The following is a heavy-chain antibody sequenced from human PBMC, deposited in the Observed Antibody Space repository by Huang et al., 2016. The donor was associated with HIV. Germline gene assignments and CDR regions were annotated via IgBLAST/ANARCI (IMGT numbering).Heavy chain of an antibody. CDR1: GFTFSSYG. J-gene: IGHJ1*01. D-gene: IGHD6-19*01. CDR3: ALKGDSSGWEYFRH. Sequence: QVQLVESGGGVVQPGRSLRLSCAASGFTFSSYGMHWVRQAPGKGLGWVDVRWYDGSNKYYADSGKGRFTISRDNSKNTLYLQMNSLKTEDTAVYYCALKGDSSGWEYFRHWGQGTLVTVSS. V-gene: IGHV3-33*08. CDR2: RWYDGSNK.